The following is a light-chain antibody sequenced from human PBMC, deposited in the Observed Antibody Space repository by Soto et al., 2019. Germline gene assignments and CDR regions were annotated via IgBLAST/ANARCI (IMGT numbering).Light chain of an antibody. J-gene: IGLJ1*01. CDR2: EVS. Sequence: QSALTQPASVSGSPGQSITISFTGTSSDVGGYNYVSWYQQHPGKAPKLKIYEVSHRPSGVSNRFSGSKSGNTASLTISGLQAEDEADYYCSSYTSSSIDYVFGTGTKLTVL. CDR3: SSYTSSSIDYV. V-gene: IGLV2-14*01. CDR1: SSDVGGYNY.